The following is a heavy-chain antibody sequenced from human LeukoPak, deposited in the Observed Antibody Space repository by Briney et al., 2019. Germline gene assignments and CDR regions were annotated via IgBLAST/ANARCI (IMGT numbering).Heavy chain of an antibody. J-gene: IGHJ4*02. CDR3: ASSHYDILTGYLSHFDY. CDR1: GGSISSSNW. Sequence: PSETLSLTCAVSGGSISSSNWWSWVRQPPGKGLEWIGEIYHSGSTNYNPSLKSRVTISVDKSKNQFSLKLSSVTAADTAVYYCASSHYDILTGYLSHFDYWGQGTLVTVSS. V-gene: IGHV4-4*02. D-gene: IGHD3-9*01. CDR2: IYHSGST.